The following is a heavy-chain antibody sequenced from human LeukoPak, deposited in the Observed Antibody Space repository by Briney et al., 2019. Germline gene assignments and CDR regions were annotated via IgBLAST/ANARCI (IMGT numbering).Heavy chain of an antibody. CDR2: INHSGST. Sequence: SETLSLTCAVYGGSFSGYYWSWIRQPPGKGLEWIGEINHSGSTNYNPSLKSRVTISVDTSKNQFSLKLSSVTAADTAVYYCAREKSYCGGDCYSYYAFDIWGQGTMVTVSS. V-gene: IGHV4-34*01. CDR3: AREKSYCGGDCYSYYAFDI. D-gene: IGHD2-21*02. J-gene: IGHJ3*02. CDR1: GGSFSGYY.